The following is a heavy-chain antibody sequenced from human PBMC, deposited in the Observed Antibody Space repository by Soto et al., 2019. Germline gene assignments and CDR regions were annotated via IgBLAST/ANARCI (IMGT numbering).Heavy chain of an antibody. J-gene: IGHJ6*03. D-gene: IGHD3-3*01. CDR2: IYYSGST. CDR1: GGSISSYY. V-gene: IGHV4-59*01. CDR3: ASRDITIFGVVPEPYYYYYMDV. Sequence: SETLSLTCPVSGGSISSYYWSWIRQPPGKGLEWIGHIYYSGSTNYNPSLKSRVTISVDTSKNQFSLKLSSVTAADTAVYYCASRDITIFGVVPEPYYYYYMDVWGKGTTVTVSS.